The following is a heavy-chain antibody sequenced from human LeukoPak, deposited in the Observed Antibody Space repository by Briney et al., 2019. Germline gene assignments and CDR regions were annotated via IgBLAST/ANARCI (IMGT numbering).Heavy chain of an antibody. CDR3: ARAPKVAGYPRGAFDI. V-gene: IGHV4-39*01. D-gene: IGHD6-19*01. CDR2: IYYSGST. Sequence: ASETLSLTCTVSGGSISSSSYYWGWIRQPPGKGLEWIGSIYYSGSTYYNPSLKSRVTISVDTSKNQFSLKLSSVTAADTAVYYCARAPKVAGYPRGAFDIWGQGTMVTVSS. CDR1: GGSISSSSYY. J-gene: IGHJ3*02.